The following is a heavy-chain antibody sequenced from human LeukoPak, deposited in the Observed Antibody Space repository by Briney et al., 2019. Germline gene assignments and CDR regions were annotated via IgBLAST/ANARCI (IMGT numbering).Heavy chain of an antibody. V-gene: IGHV1-2*02. J-gene: IGHJ4*02. CDR3: VILWVEQDY. D-gene: IGHD2-21*01. CDR1: GYTFTGYY. Sequence: WASVKVSCKASGYTFTGYYMHWVRQAPGQGLEWMGWINPNSGGTNYAQKFQGRATMTRDTSISTAYMELSRLRSDDTAVYYCVILWVEQDYWGQGTLVTVSS. CDR2: INPNSGGT.